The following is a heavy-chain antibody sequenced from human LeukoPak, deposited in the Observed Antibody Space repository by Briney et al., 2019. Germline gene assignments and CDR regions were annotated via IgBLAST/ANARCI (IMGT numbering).Heavy chain of an antibody. Sequence: SETLSLTCTVSGGSISSGGYYWSWIRQHPGKGLEWIGYIYYSGSTYYNPSLKSRVTISVDTSKNQFSLKLSSVTAADTAVYYCARDGDYGSGSPRDYWGQGTLVTVSS. D-gene: IGHD3-10*01. CDR3: ARDGDYGSGSPRDY. J-gene: IGHJ4*02. CDR2: IYYSGST. CDR1: GGSISSGGYY. V-gene: IGHV4-31*03.